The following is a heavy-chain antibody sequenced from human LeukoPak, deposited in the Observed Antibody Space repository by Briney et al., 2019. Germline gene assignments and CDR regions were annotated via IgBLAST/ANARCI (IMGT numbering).Heavy chain of an antibody. Sequence: GGSLRLSCAASGFTFSIYSMNWVRQAPGKGLEWVSSISSSSSYIYYADSVKGRFTISRDHAKNSLYLQMNSLRAEDTAVYYGARDRHYDSSGYSRWSDAFDIWGQGTMVTVSS. CDR2: ISSSSSYI. CDR1: GFTFSIYS. CDR3: ARDRHYDSSGYSRWSDAFDI. J-gene: IGHJ3*02. V-gene: IGHV3-21*01. D-gene: IGHD3-22*01.